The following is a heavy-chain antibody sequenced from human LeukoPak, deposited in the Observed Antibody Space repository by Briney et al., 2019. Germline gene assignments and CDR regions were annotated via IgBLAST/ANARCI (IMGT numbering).Heavy chain of an antibody. CDR2: ISSSSSYI. J-gene: IGHJ5*02. V-gene: IGHV3-21*01. CDR1: GFTFSSYS. Sequence: GGSLRLSCAASGFTFSSYSMNWVRQAPGKGLEWVSSISSSSSYIYYADSVKGRFTISRDNAKNSLYLQMNSLRAEDTAVYYCARSWTPTATRWFDPWGQGTLVTVSS. CDR3: ARSWTPTATRWFDP. D-gene: IGHD2-2*01.